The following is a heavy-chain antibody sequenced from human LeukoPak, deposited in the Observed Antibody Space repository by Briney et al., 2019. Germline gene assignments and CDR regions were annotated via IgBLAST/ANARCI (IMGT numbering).Heavy chain of an antibody. D-gene: IGHD6-19*01. CDR3: ASGSYSSGWPFDY. Sequence: ASVKVSCKASGHTFTGYYMHWVRQAPGQGLEWMGWINPNSGGTNYAQKFQGWVTMTRDTSISTAYMELSRLRSDDTAVYYCASGSYSSGWPFDYWGQGTLVTVSS. CDR2: INPNSGGT. J-gene: IGHJ4*02. V-gene: IGHV1-2*04. CDR1: GHTFTGYY.